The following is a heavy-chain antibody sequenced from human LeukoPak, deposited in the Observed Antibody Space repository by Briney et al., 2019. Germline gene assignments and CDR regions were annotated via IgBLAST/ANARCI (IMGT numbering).Heavy chain of an antibody. CDR2: IIPIFGTA. D-gene: IGHD3-3*01. CDR1: GYTFSSYA. CDR3: ARDQYYDFWSGYLDATYNWFDP. Sequence: SVKVSCKASGYTFSSYAISWVRQAPGQGLEWMGGIIPIFGTANYAQKFQGRVTITADESTSTAYMELSSLRSEDTAVYYCARDQYYDFWSGYLDATYNWFDPWGQGTLVTVSS. J-gene: IGHJ5*02. V-gene: IGHV1-69*13.